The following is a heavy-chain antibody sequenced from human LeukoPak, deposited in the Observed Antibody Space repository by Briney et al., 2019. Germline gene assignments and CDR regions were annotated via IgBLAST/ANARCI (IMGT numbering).Heavy chain of an antibody. V-gene: IGHV4-59*01. Sequence: PSETLSLTCTVSGGSISSYYWSWIRQPPGKGLEWIGYIYYGGSTNYNPSLKSRVTISVDTSKNQFSLKLSSVTAADTAVYYFASFGSGWSGGFDPWGQGTLVTVSS. CDR2: IYYGGST. J-gene: IGHJ5*02. D-gene: IGHD6-19*01. CDR3: ASFGSGWSGGFDP. CDR1: GGSISSYY.